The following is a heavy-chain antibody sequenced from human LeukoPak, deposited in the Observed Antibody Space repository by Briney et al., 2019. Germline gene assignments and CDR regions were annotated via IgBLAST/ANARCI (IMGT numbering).Heavy chain of an antibody. Sequence: SETLSLTCTVSGGSISSYYWSWIRQPPGKGLEWIGYIYYSGSTNYNPSLKSRVTISVDTSKNQFSLKLSSVTAADTAVYYCARYQTPIAAAGSRYAFDIWGQGTMVTVSS. D-gene: IGHD6-13*01. J-gene: IGHJ3*02. CDR2: IYYSGST. CDR3: ARYQTPIAAAGSRYAFDI. V-gene: IGHV4-59*01. CDR1: GGSISSYY.